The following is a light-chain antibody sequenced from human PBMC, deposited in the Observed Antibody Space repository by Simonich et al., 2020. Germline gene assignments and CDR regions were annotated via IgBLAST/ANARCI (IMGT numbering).Light chain of an antibody. CDR2: KAS. V-gene: IGLV3-27*01. J-gene: IGLJ3*02. CDR3: YSAADNNLRV. Sequence: SYELTQPSSVSVSPGQTARITCSGDVLAKKYARWVQQKPGQAPVLVIYKASERPSGIPERFSGSSSGTTVTLTISGAQVEDEADYYCYSAADNNLRVFGGGTKLTVL. CDR1: VLAKKY.